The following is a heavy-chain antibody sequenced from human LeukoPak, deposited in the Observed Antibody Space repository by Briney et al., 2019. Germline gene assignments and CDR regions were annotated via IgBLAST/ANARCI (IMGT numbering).Heavy chain of an antibody. CDR3: ARDGLGTDMVPKPSDAFDI. D-gene: IGHD4/OR15-4a*01. CDR2: ISYDGSNK. CDR1: GFTFSSYA. Sequence: GGSLRLSCAASGFTFSSYAVHWVRQAPGKGLEWVAVISYDGSNKYYADSVKGRFTISRDSSKNALYLQMNSLRAEDTAVYYCARDGLGTDMVPKPSDAFDIWGQGTMVTVSS. J-gene: IGHJ3*02. V-gene: IGHV3-30-3*01.